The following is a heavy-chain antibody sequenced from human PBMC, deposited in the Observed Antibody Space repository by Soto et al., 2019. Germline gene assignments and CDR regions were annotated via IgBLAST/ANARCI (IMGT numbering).Heavy chain of an antibody. V-gene: IGHV3-15*01. D-gene: IGHD1-26*01. J-gene: IGHJ4*02. CDR3: ISHPPYSGNYFDF. CDR1: GFTFSDAW. CDR2: IKRRVDGGTT. Sequence: EVKLVDSGGGMVKAGGSLRLSCTVSGFTFSDAWMSWVRQTPGKGLEWVACIKRRVDGGTTDYAAPVKGRFTISRDDSKNILSLPMESLKTEDTAVYYCISHPPYSGNYFDFWGQGTLVTVSS.